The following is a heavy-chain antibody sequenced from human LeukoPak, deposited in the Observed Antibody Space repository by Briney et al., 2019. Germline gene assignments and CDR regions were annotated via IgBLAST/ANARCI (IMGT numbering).Heavy chain of an antibody. V-gene: IGHV3-30*03. CDR3: ARGSIVGATLLLNWFDP. CDR2: ISYDGSNK. Sequence: GGSLRLSCAASGFTFTFSSYGMHWVRQAPGKGLEWVAFISYDGSNKYYADSVKGRFTISRDNSKNTLYLQMNSLRAEDTAVYYCARGSIVGATLLLNWFDPWGQGTLVTVSS. CDR1: GFTFTFSSYG. D-gene: IGHD1-26*01. J-gene: IGHJ5*02.